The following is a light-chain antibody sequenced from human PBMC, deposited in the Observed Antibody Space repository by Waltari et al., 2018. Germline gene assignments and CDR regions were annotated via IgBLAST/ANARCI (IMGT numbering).Light chain of an antibody. V-gene: IGKV3-20*01. CDR2: GAS. J-gene: IGKJ1*01. CDR1: PGVSRA. CDR3: KHCVKLPAT. Sequence: EIVLPQSHGTLSLSLGERPTLSCRAIPGVSRALAWYQQNPGQAPRRLLYGASSRATGIPDRFSGSGSGTDFSLTISRLEPEDFAVYFCKHCVKLPATFGQGTKVEIK.